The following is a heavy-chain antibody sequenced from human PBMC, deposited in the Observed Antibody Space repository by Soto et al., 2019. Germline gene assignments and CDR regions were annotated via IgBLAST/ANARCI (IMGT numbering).Heavy chain of an antibody. CDR1: GYTFTSYG. D-gene: IGHD2-2*01. CDR3: ASGDCSSTSCYEYYYYYMDV. Sequence: ASVKVSCKASGYTFTSYGISWVRQAPGQGLEWMGWISAYNGNTIYAQKLQGRVTMTTDTSTSTAYMELSSLRSEDTAVYYCASGDCSSTSCYEYYYYYMDVWGKGTTVTVSS. V-gene: IGHV1-18*01. J-gene: IGHJ6*03. CDR2: ISAYNGNT.